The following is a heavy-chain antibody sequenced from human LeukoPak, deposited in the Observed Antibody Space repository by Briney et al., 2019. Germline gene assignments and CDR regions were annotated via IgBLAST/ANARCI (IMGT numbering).Heavy chain of an antibody. Sequence: SETLSLTCTVSGGSISSGDYYWSWIRQPAGKGLEWIGRIYTSGSTSYNPSLKSRDTMSVDTSKKQFSLKLSSVTAADTAVYYCARDTISGHFDYWGQGTLVTVSS. CDR2: IYTSGST. D-gene: IGHD6-25*01. CDR1: GGSISSGDYY. J-gene: IGHJ4*02. CDR3: ARDTISGHFDY. V-gene: IGHV4-61*02.